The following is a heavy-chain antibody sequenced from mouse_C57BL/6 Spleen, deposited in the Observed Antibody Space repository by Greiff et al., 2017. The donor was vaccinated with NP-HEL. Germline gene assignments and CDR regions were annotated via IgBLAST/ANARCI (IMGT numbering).Heavy chain of an antibody. CDR2: IYPGDGDT. D-gene: IGHD1-1*01. CDR3: ARGAITTVVAFDY. Sequence: QVQLQQSGAELVKPGASVKISCKASGYAFSSYWMNWVKQRPGKGLEWIGQIYPGDGDTNYNGKFKGKATLTADKSSSTAYMQLSSLTSEDSAVYFCARGAITTVVAFDYWGQGTTLTVSS. V-gene: IGHV1-80*01. J-gene: IGHJ2*01. CDR1: GYAFSSYW.